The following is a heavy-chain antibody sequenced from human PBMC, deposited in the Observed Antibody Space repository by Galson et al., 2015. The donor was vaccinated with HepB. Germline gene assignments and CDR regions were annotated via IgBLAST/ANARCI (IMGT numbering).Heavy chain of an antibody. D-gene: IGHD6-13*01. CDR1: GFTFSSYA. V-gene: IGHV3-23*01. Sequence: SLRLSCAASGFTFSSYAMSWVRQAPGEGLEWVSAISGSGGSTYYADSVKGRFTISRDNSKNTLYLQMNSLRAEDTAVYYCAKRAAAAGSYYYMDVWGKGTTVTVSS. CDR2: ISGSGGST. J-gene: IGHJ6*03. CDR3: AKRAAAAGSYYYMDV.